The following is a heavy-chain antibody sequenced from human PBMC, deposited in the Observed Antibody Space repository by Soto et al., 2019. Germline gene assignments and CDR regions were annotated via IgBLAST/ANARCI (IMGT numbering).Heavy chain of an antibody. Sequence: ASVKVSCKASGYTFTSYYMHWVRQAPGQGLEWIGIINPSGGSTSYAQMFQGRVTMTRDTSTSTVYMELSSLRSEDTAVYYCAIPSGYYYDNSCYPSDFDYWGQGTLVNVSS. CDR3: AIPSGYYYDNSCYPSDFDY. V-gene: IGHV1-46*01. CDR1: GYTFTSYY. J-gene: IGHJ4*02. CDR2: INPSGGST. D-gene: IGHD3-22*01.